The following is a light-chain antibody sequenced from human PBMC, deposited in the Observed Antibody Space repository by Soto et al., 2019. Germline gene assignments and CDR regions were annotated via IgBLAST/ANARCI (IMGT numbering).Light chain of an antibody. Sequence: DILMTQSPSSLSASVGDSVTITCRASQSISTYLNWYQQKLGKDPNLLIYDASTLQSGVPSRFSGSGSGTDFTLTISNLQTEDFATYLCQQSYSTTRTFGQGTKGDIK. CDR1: QSISTY. V-gene: IGKV1-39*01. CDR2: DAS. CDR3: QQSYSTTRT. J-gene: IGKJ1*01.